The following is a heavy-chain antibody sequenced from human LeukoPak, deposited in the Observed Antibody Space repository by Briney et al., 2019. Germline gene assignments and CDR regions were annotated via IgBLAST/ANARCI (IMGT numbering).Heavy chain of an antibody. CDR2: IYYSGST. V-gene: IGHV4-39*01. Sequence: SETLSLTCTVSGGSISSSSYYWGWIRQPPGKGLEWIGSIYYSGSTYYNPSLKSRVTISVDTSKNQFSLKLSSVTAADTAVYYCARSPRGSYLTRYCFDYWGQGTLVTVSS. CDR1: GGSISSSSYY. J-gene: IGHJ4*02. CDR3: ARSPRGSYLTRYCFDY. D-gene: IGHD3-16*01.